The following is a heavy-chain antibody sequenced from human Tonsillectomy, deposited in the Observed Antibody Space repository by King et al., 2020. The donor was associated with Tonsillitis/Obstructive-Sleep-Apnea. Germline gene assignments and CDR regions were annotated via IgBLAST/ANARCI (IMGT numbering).Heavy chain of an antibody. D-gene: IGHD2-2*01. CDR1: GGTFSSYG. Sequence: QLVQSGAEVKKPGSSVKVSCKASGGTFSSYGISWVRQAPGQGLEWMGVIIPMLGIPNYAQRFQGRVTIIADKSTSSAYLELSSLRSEDTAVYYCGAQYCTSSSCSNPWGQGTLVTVSS. CDR2: IIPMLGIP. CDR3: GAQYCTSSSCSNP. V-gene: IGHV1-69*10. J-gene: IGHJ5*02.